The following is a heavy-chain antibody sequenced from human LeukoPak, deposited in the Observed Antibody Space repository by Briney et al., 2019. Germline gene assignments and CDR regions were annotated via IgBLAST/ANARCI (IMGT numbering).Heavy chain of an antibody. CDR3: ASPYCSGGSCYSY. J-gene: IGHJ4*02. D-gene: IGHD2-15*01. Sequence: PSETLSLTCTVSGGSISSGGYYWSWIRQHPGKGLEWIGYIYYSGSTYYNPSLKSRVTISVDTSKNQFSLKLSSVTAADTAVYYCASPYCSGGSCYSYWGQGTLVTVSS. CDR2: IYYSGST. V-gene: IGHV4-31*03. CDR1: GGSISSGGYY.